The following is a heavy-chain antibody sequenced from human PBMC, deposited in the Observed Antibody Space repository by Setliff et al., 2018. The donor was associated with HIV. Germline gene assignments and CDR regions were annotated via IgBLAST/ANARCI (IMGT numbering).Heavy chain of an antibody. V-gene: IGHV4-4*07. Sequence: PSETLSLTCTVSGGSIRNYYWSWIRQSAGKGLEWIGHVHKSGNTDYNPSLKGRVTMSVDTYKNQFFLKLTSMTAADTAIYYCARDLEDFGVLPSAPFDPWGRGTLVTVSS. D-gene: IGHD2-2*01. CDR2: VHKSGNT. J-gene: IGHJ5*02. CDR1: GGSIRNYY. CDR3: ARDLEDFGVLPSAPFDP.